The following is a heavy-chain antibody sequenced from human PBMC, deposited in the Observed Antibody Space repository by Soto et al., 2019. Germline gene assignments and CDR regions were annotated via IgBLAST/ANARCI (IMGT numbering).Heavy chain of an antibody. CDR1: GFTFSGSA. Sequence: GGSLRLSCAASGFTFSGSAMHWVRQASGKGLEWVGRIRSKANSYATAYAASVKGRFTISRDDSKNTAYLQMNSLKTEDTAVYYCTQIGVGATRPYAFDIWGQGTMVTVSS. J-gene: IGHJ3*02. D-gene: IGHD1-26*01. CDR3: TQIGVGATRPYAFDI. CDR2: IRSKANSYAT. V-gene: IGHV3-73*01.